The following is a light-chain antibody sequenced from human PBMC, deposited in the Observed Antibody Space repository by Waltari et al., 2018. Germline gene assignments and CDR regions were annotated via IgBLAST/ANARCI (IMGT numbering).Light chain of an antibody. CDR3: QHYLRLPVT. Sequence: IVLTQSPGTLSLSIGERATVSCRASQSVSRALAWYQQKPGKAPRLLIYGASTRATGIPDRFSGSGSGADFSLTISRLEPDDFAVYYCQHYLRLPVTFGQGTKVEI. J-gene: IGKJ1*01. V-gene: IGKV3-20*01. CDR2: GAS. CDR1: QSVSRA.